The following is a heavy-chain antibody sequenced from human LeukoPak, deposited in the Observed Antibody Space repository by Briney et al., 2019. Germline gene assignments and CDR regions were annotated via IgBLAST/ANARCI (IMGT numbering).Heavy chain of an antibody. CDR1: GGSFSGYY. J-gene: IGHJ2*01. D-gene: IGHD3-9*01. V-gene: IGHV4-34*01. CDR3: ARHVRYFDWLSQRHNPTGGTYFDL. CDR2: INHSGGT. Sequence: PSETLSLTRAVYGGSFSGYYWSWIRQPPGKGLEWIGEINHSGGTNYNPSLKSRVTISVDTSKNQFSLKLSSVTAADTAVYYCARHVRYFDWLSQRHNPTGGTYFDLWGRGTLVTVSS.